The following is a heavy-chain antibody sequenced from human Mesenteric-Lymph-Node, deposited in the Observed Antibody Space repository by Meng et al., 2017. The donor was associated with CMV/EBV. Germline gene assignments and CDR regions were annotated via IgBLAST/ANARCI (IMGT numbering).Heavy chain of an antibody. D-gene: IGHD6-13*01. J-gene: IGHJ4*02. CDR2: INHSGST. CDR3: ARRVGSWRNPIDY. CDR1: GGSFSGYY. Sequence: SETLSLTCAVYGGSFSGYYWSWIRQPPGKGLEWIGEINHSGSTNYNPSLKSRVTISVDTSKNQFSLKLSSVTAADTAVYYCARRVGSWRNPIDYWGQGTLVTVSS. V-gene: IGHV4-34*01.